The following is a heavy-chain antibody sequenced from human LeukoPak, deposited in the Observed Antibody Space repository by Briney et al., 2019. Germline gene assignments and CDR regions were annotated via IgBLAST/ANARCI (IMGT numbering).Heavy chain of an antibody. J-gene: IGHJ4*02. Sequence: SEALSLTCVVNGGSFSGYYWSWIRQPPGKGLEWIGEIDQSGTTNYNPSLKSRVAISIDTSKKQFSLTLTSMTAADTAVYYCARVPHYYFGYGYFDTWGQGTRVTVSS. V-gene: IGHV4-34*01. D-gene: IGHD3/OR15-3a*01. CDR1: GGSFSGYY. CDR2: IDQSGTT. CDR3: ARVPHYYFGYGYFDT.